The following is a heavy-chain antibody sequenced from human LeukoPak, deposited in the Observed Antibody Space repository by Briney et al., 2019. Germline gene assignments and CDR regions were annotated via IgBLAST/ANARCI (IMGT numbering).Heavy chain of an antibody. CDR2: ISYDSSNE. Sequence: GGSLRLSCAASGCTFSSHALHCVRQAPGKGLEWVAVISYDSSNEWYRDSVKGRFTISRDNSRSTLFLQMNRLTPEDTAVYYCARDRHYGDPHPLDYWGQGAPVTVSS. J-gene: IGHJ4*02. CDR3: ARDRHYGDPHPLDY. V-gene: IGHV3-30-3*01. CDR1: GCTFSSHA. D-gene: IGHD4/OR15-4a*01.